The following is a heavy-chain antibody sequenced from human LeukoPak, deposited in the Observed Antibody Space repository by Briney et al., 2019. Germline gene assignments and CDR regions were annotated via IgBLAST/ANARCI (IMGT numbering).Heavy chain of an antibody. CDR3: ARVVGIAVAGMGYFQH. CDR1: GFTFSTFD. CDR2: ISYDESNE. Sequence: PGGSLRLSCAASGFTFSTFDMHWVRQAPGKGLEWVARISYDESNEYYGDSVKGRFTISRDNSKNTLYLQMNSLRPEDTAVYYCARVVGIAVAGMGYFQHWGQGTLVTVSS. V-gene: IGHV3-30*03. D-gene: IGHD6-19*01. J-gene: IGHJ1*01.